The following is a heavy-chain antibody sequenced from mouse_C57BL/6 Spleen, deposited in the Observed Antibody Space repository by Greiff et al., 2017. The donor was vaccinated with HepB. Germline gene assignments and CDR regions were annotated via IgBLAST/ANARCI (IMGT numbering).Heavy chain of an antibody. CDR1: GYSITSGYY. CDR3: ARGGVGYPYYYAMDY. J-gene: IGHJ4*01. CDR2: ISYDGSN. V-gene: IGHV3-6*01. D-gene: IGHD2-2*01. Sequence: EVKLMESGPGLVKPSQSLSLTCSVTGYSITSGYYWNWIRQFPGNKLEWMGYISYDGSNNYNPSLKNRISITRDTSKNQFFLKLNSVTTEDTATYYCARGGVGYPYYYAMDYWGQGTSVTVSS.